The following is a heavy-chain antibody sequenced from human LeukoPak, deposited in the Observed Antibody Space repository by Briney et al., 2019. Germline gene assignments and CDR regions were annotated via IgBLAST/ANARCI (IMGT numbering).Heavy chain of an antibody. CDR3: ARSSEGRYYYDSSGYGYYYYYMDV. Sequence: SETLSLTCSVSGGSISSYYWSWIRQPPGKGLEWIGYIYYSGSTNYNPSLKSRVTISVDMSKKQFSLKLSSVTAADTAVYYCARSSEGRYYYDSSGYGYYYYYMDVWGKGTTVTISS. CDR2: IYYSGST. D-gene: IGHD3-22*01. J-gene: IGHJ6*03. CDR1: GGSISSYY. V-gene: IGHV4-59*01.